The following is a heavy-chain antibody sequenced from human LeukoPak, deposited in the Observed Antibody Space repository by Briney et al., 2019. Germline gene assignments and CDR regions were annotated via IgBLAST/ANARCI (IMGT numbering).Heavy chain of an antibody. V-gene: IGHV4-34*01. D-gene: IGHD6-13*01. Sequence: TPSLTRAVYGGAFSGFYLSWIRQPPRKGREWNWGIKYSGSTNYNPSLKSRVTISVDTSKNQFSLKLSSVTAADTAVYYCARGQAYSSGWYAPRYAFDIWGQGTMVTVSS. CDR2: IKYSGST. J-gene: IGHJ3*02. CDR3: ARGQAYSSGWYAPRYAFDI. CDR1: GGAFSGFY.